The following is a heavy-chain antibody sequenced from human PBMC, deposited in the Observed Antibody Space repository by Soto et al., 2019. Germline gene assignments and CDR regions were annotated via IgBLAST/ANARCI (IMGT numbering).Heavy chain of an antibody. D-gene: IGHD1-26*01. J-gene: IGHJ6*02. CDR1: GGSISSSSYY. Sequence: SETLSLTCTVSGGSISSSSYYWGWIRQPPGKGLEWIGSIYYSGSTYYNPSLKSRVTISVDTSKNQFSLKLSSVTAADTAVYYCARHGGTEYYYYGMDVWGQGTTVT. CDR2: IYYSGST. V-gene: IGHV4-39*01. CDR3: ARHGGTEYYYYGMDV.